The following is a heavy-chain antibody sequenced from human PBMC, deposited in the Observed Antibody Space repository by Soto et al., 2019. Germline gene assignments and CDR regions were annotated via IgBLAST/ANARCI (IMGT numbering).Heavy chain of an antibody. CDR1: GFTFSSYD. CDR2: IGTAGDP. CDR3: ARWGGNDKWYFDL. J-gene: IGHJ2*01. Sequence: EVQLVESGGGLVQPGGSLRLSCAASGFTFSSYDMHWVRQATGKGLEWVSAIGTAGDPYYPGSVKGRFTISRESGKNSLYLQMNSLRAGDTAVYYCARWGGNDKWYFDLWGRGTLVTVSS. V-gene: IGHV3-13*05. D-gene: IGHD1-1*01.